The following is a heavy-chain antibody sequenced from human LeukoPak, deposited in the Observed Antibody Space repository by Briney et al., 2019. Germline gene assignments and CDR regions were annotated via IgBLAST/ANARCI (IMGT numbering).Heavy chain of an antibody. D-gene: IGHD3-10*01. Sequence: GGSLRLSCAASGFTFSSYSMNWVRQAPGKGLEWVSSISSSSSTIYYADSVKGRFTISRDNAKNSLYLQMNSLRAEDTAVYYCASGSRRYYFDYWGQGTLVTVSS. J-gene: IGHJ4*02. CDR1: GFTFSSYS. CDR2: ISSSSSTI. V-gene: IGHV3-48*04. CDR3: ASGSRRYYFDY.